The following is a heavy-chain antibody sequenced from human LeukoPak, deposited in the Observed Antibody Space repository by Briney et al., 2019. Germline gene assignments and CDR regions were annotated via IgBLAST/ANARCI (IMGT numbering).Heavy chain of an antibody. CDR1: GGSISSSSYY. CDR3: ARDGVTTADTLDY. D-gene: IGHD4-17*01. J-gene: IGHJ4*02. CDR2: IYYSGST. Sequence: SETLSLTCTVSGGSISSSSYYWGWIRQPPGKGLEWIGSIYYSGSTNYNPSLKGRVTISVDKSKNQFSLKLSSVTVADTAVYYCARDGVTTADTLDYWGQGTLVTVSS. V-gene: IGHV4-39*07.